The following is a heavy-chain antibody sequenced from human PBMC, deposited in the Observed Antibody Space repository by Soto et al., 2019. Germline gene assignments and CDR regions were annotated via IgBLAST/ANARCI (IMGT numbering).Heavy chain of an antibody. J-gene: IGHJ6*02. CDR3: ARDIGVMWPSTYYYYGIDG. D-gene: IGHD2-21*01. V-gene: IGHV4-30-4*01. CDR1: GGSISSGDYY. CDR2: IYYSGST. Sequence: QVQLQESGPGLVKPSQTLSLTCTVSGGSISSGDYYWSWIRQPPGKGLEWIGYIYYSGSTYYNPSLKSRVTISVDTAKNQFSLKVSSVTAADTAVYYFARDIGVMWPSTYYYYGIDGWGQGTTVTVSS.